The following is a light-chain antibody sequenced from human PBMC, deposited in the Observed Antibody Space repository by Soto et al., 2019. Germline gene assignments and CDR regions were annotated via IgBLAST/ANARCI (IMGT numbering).Light chain of an antibody. Sequence: DIQMTQSPSTLSASIGDRVTIACRASQGISNWLAWYQQKPGKAPKLLIFHASSLESGVPSRFSGSGSGTDFTLTISSLQPEDSATYYCQQSYSLPYTFGGGTKVDIK. CDR1: QGISNW. CDR2: HAS. V-gene: IGKV1-5*01. CDR3: QQSYSLPYT. J-gene: IGKJ4*01.